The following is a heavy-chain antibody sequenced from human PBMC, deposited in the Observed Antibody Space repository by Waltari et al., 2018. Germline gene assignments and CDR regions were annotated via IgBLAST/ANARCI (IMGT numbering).Heavy chain of an antibody. V-gene: IGHV1-69*10. CDR1: GGTFSSYA. CDR3: ARDRNDFWSGYRNTPNWFDP. D-gene: IGHD3-3*01. J-gene: IGHJ5*02. CDR2: IIPILGIA. Sequence: QVQLVQSGAEVKKPGSSVKVSCKASGGTFSSYAISWVRQAPGQGLEWMGGIIPILGIANYAQKFQGRVTITADKSTSTAYMELSSLRSEDTAVYYCARDRNDFWSGYRNTPNWFDPWGQGTLVTVSS.